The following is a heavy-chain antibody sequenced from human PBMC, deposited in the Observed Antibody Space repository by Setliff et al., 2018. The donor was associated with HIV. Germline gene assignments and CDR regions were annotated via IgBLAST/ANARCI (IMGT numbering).Heavy chain of an antibody. Sequence: GGSLRLSCAASGFTVSSNYMSWVRQAPGKGLGWVSVFYSGGSKNQADSVKGRFAISRDNSKNTLYLQMNSLRADDTAVYYCARVPSLHSSGWSGHDAYYYYYMDVWGNGTTVTVSS. CDR1: GFTVSSNY. CDR3: ARVPSLHSSGWSGHDAYYYYYMDV. D-gene: IGHD6-19*01. CDR2: FYSGGSK. J-gene: IGHJ6*03. V-gene: IGHV3-53*01.